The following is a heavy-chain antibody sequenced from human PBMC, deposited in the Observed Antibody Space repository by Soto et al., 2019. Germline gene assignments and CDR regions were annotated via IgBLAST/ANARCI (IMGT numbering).Heavy chain of an antibody. V-gene: IGHV3-64D*06. CDR2: ISSNGGST. D-gene: IGHD3-16*01. CDR1: GFTFSSYA. Sequence: GGSLRLSCSASGFTFSSYAMHWVRQAPGKGLEYVSAISSNGGSTYYADSVKGRFTISRDNSKNTLYLQMSSLRAEDTAVYYCVKGGGMITFGGVGDPGLDYWGQGTLVTVSS. J-gene: IGHJ4*02. CDR3: VKGGGMITFGGVGDPGLDY.